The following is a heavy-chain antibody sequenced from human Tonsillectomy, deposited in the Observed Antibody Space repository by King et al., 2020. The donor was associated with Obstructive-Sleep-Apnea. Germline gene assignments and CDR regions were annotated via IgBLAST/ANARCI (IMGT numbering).Heavy chain of an antibody. CDR2: SKSKTDGGTT. Sequence: VQLVESGGGLVKPGGCLRLSCAASGFTFRNAWMSWVRHAPGEGLEGVGRSKSKTDGGTTDYAAPVKCRFTISRDDSKNTLYLQMNSLKTEDTAVYYCTTDSSGWQIWGQGTLVTVSS. J-gene: IGHJ4*02. V-gene: IGHV3-15*01. CDR1: GFTFRNAW. CDR3: TTDSSGWQI. D-gene: IGHD6-19*01.